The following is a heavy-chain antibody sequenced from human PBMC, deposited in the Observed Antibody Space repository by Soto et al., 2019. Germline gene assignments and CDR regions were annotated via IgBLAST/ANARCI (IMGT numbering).Heavy chain of an antibody. CDR3: ARFGSYYAAFDY. Sequence: QVQLQESGPGLVKPSETLSLTCTVSGGSISSYYWSWIRQPPGKGLEWIGYIYYSGSTNYNPSLKSRVTISVDTSKNQFALKLSSVTAADTAGYYCARFGSYYAAFDYWGQGTLVTVSS. CDR2: IYYSGST. CDR1: GGSISSYY. J-gene: IGHJ4*02. D-gene: IGHD1-26*01. V-gene: IGHV4-59*01.